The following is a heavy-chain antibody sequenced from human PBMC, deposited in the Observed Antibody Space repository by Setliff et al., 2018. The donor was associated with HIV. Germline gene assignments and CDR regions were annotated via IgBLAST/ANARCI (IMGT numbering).Heavy chain of an antibody. CDR2: IKLSSGGT. V-gene: IGHV1-2*02. Sequence: ASVKVSCKAPGYSFNGDFLHWVRQAPGQGLEWMGNIKLSSGGTKFAQKFLGRVTMTRDTSTNTAFMELRRLNSDGTATYFSFTSHGSFTSVEEPETVDDWGQGTLVTVSS. D-gene: IGHD1-1*01. CDR3: FTSHGSFTSVEEPETVDD. CDR1: GYSFNGDF. J-gene: IGHJ4*02.